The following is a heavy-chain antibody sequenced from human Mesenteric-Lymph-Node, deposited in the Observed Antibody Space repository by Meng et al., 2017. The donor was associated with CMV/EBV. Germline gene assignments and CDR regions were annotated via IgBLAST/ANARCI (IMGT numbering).Heavy chain of an antibody. J-gene: IGHJ4*02. CDR1: GFTIRRHW. Sequence: LSCAASGFTIRRHWMHWVRQVPGKGLACVSRIKSDGSYRDYADFVQGRFTISRDNAKDTVYLQMNNLRDDDTAIYYCVRDEEKHGLDYWGQGILVTVSS. V-gene: IGHV3-74*01. D-gene: IGHD2-8*01. CDR2: IKSDGSYR. CDR3: VRDEEKHGLDY.